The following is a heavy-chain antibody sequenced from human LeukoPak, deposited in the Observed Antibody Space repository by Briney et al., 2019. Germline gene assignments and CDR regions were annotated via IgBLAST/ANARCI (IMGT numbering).Heavy chain of an antibody. D-gene: IGHD6-13*01. CDR3: ARGGSTSSWFWND. CDR2: IKPDGSEK. Sequence: GRSLRLSCAASGFTFSTKWMTWVRQAPGKGLEWVANIKPDGSEKFYVDSVKGRFTISRDNARNSLYLQMNSLRAEDMAVYYCARGGSTSSWFWNDWGQGTLVTVSS. J-gene: IGHJ4*02. V-gene: IGHV3-7*01. CDR1: GFTFSTKW.